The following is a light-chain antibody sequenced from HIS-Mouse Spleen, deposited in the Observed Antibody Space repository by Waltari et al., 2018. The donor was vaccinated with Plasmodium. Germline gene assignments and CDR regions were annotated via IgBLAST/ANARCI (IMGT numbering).Light chain of an antibody. CDR3: QQYGSSPPYT. Sequence: IVLTQFPRTLSLSPGERATLSRRASQSVSSSYLAWYQQKPGQAPRLLIYGASSRATGIPDRFSGSGSGTDFTLTISRLEPEDFAVYYCQQYGSSPPYTFGQGTKLEIK. J-gene: IGKJ2*01. V-gene: IGKV3-20*01. CDR2: GAS. CDR1: QSVSSSY.